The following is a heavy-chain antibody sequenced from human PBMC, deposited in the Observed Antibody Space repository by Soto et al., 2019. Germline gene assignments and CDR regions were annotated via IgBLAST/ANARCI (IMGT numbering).Heavy chain of an antibody. Sequence: SETLSLTCAVYGGSFSDYYWSWIRQPPGKGLEWIGEINHSGSRNSSPSLKSRVTISVDTSKSQLSLRLTSVTAADTAVYYCNYGYFAWLPQSPIDYWAQGTLVTVSS. CDR1: GGSFSDYY. D-gene: IGHD3-9*01. CDR2: INHSGSR. J-gene: IGHJ4*02. CDR3: NYGYFAWLPQSPIDY. V-gene: IGHV4-34*01.